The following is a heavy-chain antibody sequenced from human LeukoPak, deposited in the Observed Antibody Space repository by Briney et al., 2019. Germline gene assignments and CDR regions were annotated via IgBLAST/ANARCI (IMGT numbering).Heavy chain of an antibody. D-gene: IGHD4-17*01. CDR3: SRDPNGDYVGAFDF. V-gene: IGHV3-23*01. CDR1: GFTFSIYA. CDR2: IRTGGGAT. J-gene: IGHJ3*01. Sequence: GGSLRLSCAASGFTFSIYAMYWVRQAPGKGLEWVSTIRTGGGATNYADSVKGRFTISRDNSKSTLYLQMSSLRAEDTATYYCSRDPNGDYVGAFDFWGQGTLVTVSS.